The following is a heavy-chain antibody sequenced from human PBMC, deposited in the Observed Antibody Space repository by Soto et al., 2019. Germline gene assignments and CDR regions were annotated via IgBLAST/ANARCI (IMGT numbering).Heavy chain of an antibody. V-gene: IGHV4-30-2*01. D-gene: IGHD3-10*01. CDR2: IYHSGST. Sequence: QLQLQESGSGLVKPSQTLSLTCAVSGGSISSGGYSWSWIRQPPGKGLEWIGYIYHSGSTYYNPSLKSRVTISVDRSKNQFSLKLSSVTAADTAVYYCARARAPGTLKGSGLFVYWGQGTLVTVSS. J-gene: IGHJ4*02. CDR3: ARARAPGTLKGSGLFVY. CDR1: GGSISSGGYS.